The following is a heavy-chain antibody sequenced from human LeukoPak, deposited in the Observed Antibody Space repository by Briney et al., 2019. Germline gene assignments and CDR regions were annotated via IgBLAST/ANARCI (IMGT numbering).Heavy chain of an antibody. D-gene: IGHD3-9*01. CDR3: ARWGLTRFDY. CDR2: IYYSGST. V-gene: IGHV4-59*01. J-gene: IGHJ4*02. Sequence: TSETLSLTCTVSGGSISSYYWSWIRQPPGKGLDWIGYIYYSGSTNYNPSLKSRVTISVDTSKNQFSLKLSSVTAADTAVYYCARWGLTRFDYWGQGTLVTVSS. CDR1: GGSISSYY.